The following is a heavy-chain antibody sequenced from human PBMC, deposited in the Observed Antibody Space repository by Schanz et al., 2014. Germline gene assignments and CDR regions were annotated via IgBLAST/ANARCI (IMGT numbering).Heavy chain of an antibody. J-gene: IGHJ4*02. CDR1: GFIFSNFA. CDR3: AKAMARGGYNWGFDS. V-gene: IGHV3-23*04. D-gene: IGHD3-10*01. CDR2: ISGSGAST. Sequence: EVQLVESGGGLVQPGGSLRLSCAASGFIFSNFAMEWVRQAPGKGLEWVSAISGSGASTYYADSVKGRFTFSRDNSKNTLYLQMNSLRAEDTAIYYCAKAMARGGYNWGFDSWGQGTLVTVSS.